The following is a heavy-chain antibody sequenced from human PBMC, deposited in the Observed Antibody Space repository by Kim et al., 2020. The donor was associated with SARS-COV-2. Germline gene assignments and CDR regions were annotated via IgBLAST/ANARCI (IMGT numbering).Heavy chain of an antibody. CDR1: GGSISSSSYY. CDR3: ARSRFANYYDSSGYFDY. J-gene: IGHJ4*02. V-gene: IGHV4-39*01. D-gene: IGHD3-22*01. Sequence: SETLSLTCTVSGGSISSSSYYWGWIRQPPGKGLEWIGSIYYSGSTYYNPSLKSRVTISVDTSKNQFSLKLSCVTAADTAVYYCARSRFANYYDSSGYFDYWGQGTLVTVSS. CDR2: IYYSGST.